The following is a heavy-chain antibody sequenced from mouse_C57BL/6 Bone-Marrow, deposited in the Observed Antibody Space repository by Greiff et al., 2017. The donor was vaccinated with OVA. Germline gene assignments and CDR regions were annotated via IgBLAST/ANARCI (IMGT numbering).Heavy chain of an antibody. CDR1: GFNIKDDY. V-gene: IGHV14-4*01. J-gene: IGHJ1*03. CDR3: TTHPYGSSLHWYFDV. D-gene: IGHD1-1*01. Sequence: VQLQQSGAELVRPGASVKLSCTASGFNIKDDYMHWVKQRPEQGLEWIGWIDPENGDTEYASKFQGQATITADTSSNTAYLQLSSLTSEDTAVYYCTTHPYGSSLHWYFDVWGTGTTVTVSS. CDR2: IDPENGDT.